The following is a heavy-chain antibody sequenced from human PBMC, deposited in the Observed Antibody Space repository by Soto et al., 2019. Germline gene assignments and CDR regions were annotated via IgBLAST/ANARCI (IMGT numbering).Heavy chain of an antibody. CDR2: ISSSSSTI. Sequence: VGSLRLSCAASGFTFSSFSMNWVRQAPGKGLEWVSYISSSSSTIYYADSVKGRFTISRDNAKNSLYLQMNSLRDEDTAVYYCARDVPPRAGDYYYYGMDVWGQGTTVTVSS. CDR1: GFTFSSFS. J-gene: IGHJ6*02. V-gene: IGHV3-48*02. CDR3: ARDVPPRAGDYYYYGMDV. D-gene: IGHD6-19*01.